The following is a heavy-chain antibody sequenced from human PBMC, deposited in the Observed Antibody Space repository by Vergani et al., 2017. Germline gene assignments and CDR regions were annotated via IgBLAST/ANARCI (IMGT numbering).Heavy chain of an antibody. D-gene: IGHD2-2*01. CDR2: IYHSGST. CDR1: GHSISSGYY. Sequence: QVQLQESGPGLVKPSETLSLTCAVSGHSISSGYYWGWIRQPPGKGLEWIGSIYHSGSTYYNPSLKSRVTISVDTSKNQFSLKLSSVTAADTAVYYCARTAKNIVVVPAARTGGSGSGYFDLWGRGTRVTVSS. J-gene: IGHJ2*01. CDR3: ARTAKNIVVVPAARTGGSGSGYFDL. V-gene: IGHV4-38-2*01.